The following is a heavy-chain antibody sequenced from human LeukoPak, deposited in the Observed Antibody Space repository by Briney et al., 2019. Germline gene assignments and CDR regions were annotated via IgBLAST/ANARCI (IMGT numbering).Heavy chain of an antibody. CDR3: ARGPRTDLYVT. V-gene: IGHV4-61*02. D-gene: IGHD3-16*01. CDR1: SDSINSGNYY. J-gene: IGHJ5*02. Sequence: SETLSLTCTVSSDSINSGNYYWNWIRQPAGKGLEWIGRIHSSGSTNYNPSLKSRVTISVDTSKNQFSLKLSSVTAADTAVYYCARGPRTDLYVTWGQGTLVTVSS. CDR2: IHSSGST.